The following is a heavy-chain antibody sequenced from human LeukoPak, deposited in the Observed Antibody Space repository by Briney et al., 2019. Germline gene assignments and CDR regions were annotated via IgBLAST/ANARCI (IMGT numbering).Heavy chain of an antibody. V-gene: IGHV4-39*01. D-gene: IGHD3-9*01. CDR3: VRLPTGYPNWFDS. Sequence: PSETLSLTCTVSGGSISSSSSYWGWIRQPPGKGLEWIGNIFYSGTTYYNPSLKSRVTISLDTSKNQFPLRLSSVTAADTAFYYCVRLPTGYPNWFDSWGQGTLVTVSS. CDR1: GGSISSSSSY. CDR2: IFYSGTT. J-gene: IGHJ5*01.